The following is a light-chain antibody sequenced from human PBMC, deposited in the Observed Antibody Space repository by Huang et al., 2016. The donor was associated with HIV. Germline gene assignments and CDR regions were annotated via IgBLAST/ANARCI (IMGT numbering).Light chain of an antibody. Sequence: DIVMTQSPISLPVTPGWPASISGRSSQSLLHSNGYTYLGWYLQKPGQSPQLLINLGSNRACGVPDRFRGSGAGRDFTLKISRVEAEDVGVYYCIQALQTPLTVGGGTKVEIK. CDR2: LGS. CDR1: QSLLHSNGYTY. J-gene: IGKJ4*01. V-gene: IGKV2-28*01. CDR3: IQALQTPLT.